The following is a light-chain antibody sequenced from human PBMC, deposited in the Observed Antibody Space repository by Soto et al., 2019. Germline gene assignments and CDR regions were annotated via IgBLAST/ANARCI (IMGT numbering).Light chain of an antibody. CDR3: QQSYSTLHI. CDR2: SAS. J-gene: IGKJ2*01. V-gene: IGKV1-39*01. CDR1: QRVSHY. Sequence: DVQMTQSPSSLSASVGDRVTITCRASQRVSHYLNWYQQKTGAAPRLLIHSASNLQSRVPSRFRGNGPGTDFTLTITSLQPEDFATYYCQQSYSTLHIFGHRTNLDIK.